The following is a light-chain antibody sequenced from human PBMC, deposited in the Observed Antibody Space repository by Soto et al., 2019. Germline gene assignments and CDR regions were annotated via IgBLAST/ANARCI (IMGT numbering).Light chain of an antibody. CDR3: CSYAGSSTYV. J-gene: IGLJ1*01. Sequence: QSALTQPASVSGSPGQSITISCTGTSSDVGTYNLVSWYQHHPGKAPKLMIYEGSKRPSGVSNRFSGSKSGNTASLTISGLQAEDEADYYCCSYAGSSTYVFGTVTKLTVL. V-gene: IGLV2-23*01. CDR2: EGS. CDR1: SSDVGTYNL.